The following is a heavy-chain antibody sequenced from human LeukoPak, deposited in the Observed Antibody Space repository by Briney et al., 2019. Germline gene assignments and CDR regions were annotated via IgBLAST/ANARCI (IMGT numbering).Heavy chain of an antibody. J-gene: IGHJ6*03. D-gene: IGHD5-18*01. Sequence: MSGGSLRLSCAASGFTFSSYSMNWVRQAPGKGLEWVSSISSSSSYIYYADSVKGRFTISRDNAKNSLYLQMNSLRAEDTAVYYCARVLLPRGYSYGYDLIDYYYMDVWGRGTTVTVSS. CDR1: GFTFSSYS. V-gene: IGHV3-21*01. CDR2: ISSSSSYI. CDR3: ARVLLPRGYSYGYDLIDYYYMDV.